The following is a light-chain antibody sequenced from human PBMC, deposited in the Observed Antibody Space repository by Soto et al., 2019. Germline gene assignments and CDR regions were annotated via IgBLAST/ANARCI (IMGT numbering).Light chain of an antibody. CDR3: QQYNNWPRT. Sequence: EIVMTQSPATLSVSPGERATLSCRASQSISSNLAWYQQTPGQAPRLLIYGASTRATGIPVRFSGGGSGTEFTLTISSLQSEDFAVYFCQQYNNWPRTFGQGTKVDIK. J-gene: IGKJ1*01. CDR1: QSISSN. CDR2: GAS. V-gene: IGKV3-15*01.